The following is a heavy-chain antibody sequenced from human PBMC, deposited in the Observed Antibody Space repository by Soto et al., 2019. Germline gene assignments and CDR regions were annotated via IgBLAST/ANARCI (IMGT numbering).Heavy chain of an antibody. D-gene: IGHD3-9*01. CDR2: INHSGSN. V-gene: IGHV4-34*01. J-gene: IGHJ3*02. Sequence: SETMSLTCVVSGGSFSTYYYNWIRQSPGKGLEWIGEINHSGSNNYSPSLKSRVTMSLDTSKNQFSLKLTSVTAADTAVYYCARGGSNDWQVAFDIWGQGTMVTVSS. CDR3: ARGGSNDWQVAFDI. CDR1: GGSFSTYY.